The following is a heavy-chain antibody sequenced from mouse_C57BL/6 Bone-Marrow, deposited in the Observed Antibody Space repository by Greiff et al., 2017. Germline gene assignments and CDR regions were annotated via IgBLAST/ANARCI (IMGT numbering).Heavy chain of an antibody. CDR3: APNWDGGFAY. J-gene: IGHJ3*01. V-gene: IGHV1-18*01. D-gene: IGHD4-1*01. CDR1: GYTFTDYN. Sequence: VQLQQSGPELVKPGASVKIPCKASGYTFTDYNMDWVKQSHGKSLEWIGDINPNNGGTIYNQKFKGKSTLTVDTSSSTAYMELRSLTSEDTAVYYCAPNWDGGFAYWGQGTLVTVSA. CDR2: INPNNGGT.